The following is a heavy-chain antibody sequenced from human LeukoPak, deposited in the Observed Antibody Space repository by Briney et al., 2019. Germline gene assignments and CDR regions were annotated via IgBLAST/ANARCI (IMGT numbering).Heavy chain of an antibody. CDR1: GFTFSDYT. CDR2: ISTSSSTI. CDR3: ARIPSGYTLGYGYYYYYMDV. D-gene: IGHD5-18*01. Sequence: PGGSLRLSWEVSGFTFSDYTMTWVRQAPGKGLEWVSYISTSSSTIYYADSVKGRFTISRDNTKNSLYLQMNSLRAEDTAVYYCARIPSGYTLGYGYYYYYMDVWGKGATVTVSS. V-gene: IGHV3-48*04. J-gene: IGHJ6*03.